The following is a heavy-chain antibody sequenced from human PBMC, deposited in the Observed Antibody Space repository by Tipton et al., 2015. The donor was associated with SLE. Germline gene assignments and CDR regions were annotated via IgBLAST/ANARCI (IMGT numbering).Heavy chain of an antibody. D-gene: IGHD6-13*01. J-gene: IGHJ4*02. Sequence: GSLRLSCAASGFTFSSYGMHWVRQAPGKGLEWVAFIRYDGSNKYYADSVKGRFTISRDNSKNTLYLQMNSLRAEDTAVYYCAKGDIAATGEDYWGQGTLVTVSS. V-gene: IGHV3-30*02. CDR3: AKGDIAATGEDY. CDR1: GFTFSSYG. CDR2: IRYDGSNK.